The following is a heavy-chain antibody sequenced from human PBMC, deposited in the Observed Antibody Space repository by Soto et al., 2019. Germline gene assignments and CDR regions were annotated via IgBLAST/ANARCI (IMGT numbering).Heavy chain of an antibody. CDR3: ARNPYSSGRFDP. D-gene: IGHD6-19*01. J-gene: IGHJ5*02. Sequence: QVQLVQSGAEVKKPGASVKVSCKASGYNFIDYDINWVRQATGQGLEWLGWMTPNSGDTGYEQKFQGRISLTRDTSTGTAYMELTSLESDDTAVYYCARNPYSSGRFDPWGQGTLVTVSS. V-gene: IGHV1-8*01. CDR2: MTPNSGDT. CDR1: GYNFIDYD.